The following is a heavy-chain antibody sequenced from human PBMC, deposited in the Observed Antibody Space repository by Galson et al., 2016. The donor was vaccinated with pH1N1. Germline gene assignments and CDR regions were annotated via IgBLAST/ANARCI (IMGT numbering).Heavy chain of an antibody. CDR1: GFTFSSFG. D-gene: IGHD2-15*01. J-gene: IGHJ5*02. V-gene: IGHV3-30*18. Sequence: SLRLSCAASGFTFSSFGMHWVRQAPGKGLEWVAVISYGGRNEYYADSVKGRFALSRDNSKNTMYMQMNSLRPEDTAMYYCAKATEFCRGGSCYANWFDPWGQGTLVTVSS. CDR2: ISYGGRNE. CDR3: AKATEFCRGGSCYANWFDP.